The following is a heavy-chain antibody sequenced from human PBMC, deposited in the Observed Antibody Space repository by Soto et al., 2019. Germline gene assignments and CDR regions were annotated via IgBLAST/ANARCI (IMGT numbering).Heavy chain of an antibody. CDR1: GASISSYY. Sequence: SETLSLTCTVSGASISSYYWSWIRQPPGKGLEWIGYMYFNESPKYNPSLKSRVTMSVDTSKNQFSLKLRSVTAADTAVYYCASLWNFFEFWGQGALVTVSS. CDR3: ASLWNFFEF. V-gene: IGHV4-59*01. D-gene: IGHD2-21*01. J-gene: IGHJ4*02. CDR2: MYFNESP.